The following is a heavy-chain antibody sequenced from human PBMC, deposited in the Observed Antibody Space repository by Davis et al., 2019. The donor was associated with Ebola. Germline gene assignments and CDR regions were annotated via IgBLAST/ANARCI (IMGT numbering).Heavy chain of an antibody. CDR3: AKDQGVGWSDFDY. D-gene: IGHD6-19*01. Sequence: GESLKISCALSGFTLSNYAMSWARQAPRKGLEWVSAVNSNGGSTYYADSVKGRFTISRDTSTVYLQMNSLRAEDTAVYYCAKDQGVGWSDFDYWGQGTVVTVSS. CDR2: VNSNGGST. CDR1: GFTLSNYA. V-gene: IGHV3-23*01. J-gene: IGHJ4*02.